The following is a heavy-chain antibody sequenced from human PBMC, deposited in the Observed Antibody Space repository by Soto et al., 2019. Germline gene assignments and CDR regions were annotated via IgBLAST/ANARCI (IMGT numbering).Heavy chain of an antibody. V-gene: IGHV3-30-3*01. CDR1: GFTFNHYI. D-gene: IGHD3-10*01. Sequence: QVQLAESGGGVVQSGRSLRLSCAASGFTFNHYIMHWVRQAPGKGLEWVAVILDDGNNKSYEDSVKGRFTISRDNSKNPLYLQMNSLRTEDTAVYYCSSDDEGGSYCDLGYWGQGTLVTVSS. J-gene: IGHJ4*02. CDR3: SSDDEGGSYCDLGY. CDR2: ILDDGNNK.